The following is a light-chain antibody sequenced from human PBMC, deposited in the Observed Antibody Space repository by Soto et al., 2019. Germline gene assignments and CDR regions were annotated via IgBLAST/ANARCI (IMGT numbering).Light chain of an antibody. Sequence: QAVVTQPPSVSGAPGQRVTISCTGSSSNIGANYEVHWYQHLPGTAPKLLIYGNSNRPSGVPDRFSGSKSGTSASLAITGLQAEDEADYYCQSYDITLSGSHVVFGGGTKLTVL. J-gene: IGLJ2*01. V-gene: IGLV1-40*01. CDR3: QSYDITLSGSHVV. CDR1: SSNIGANYE. CDR2: GNS.